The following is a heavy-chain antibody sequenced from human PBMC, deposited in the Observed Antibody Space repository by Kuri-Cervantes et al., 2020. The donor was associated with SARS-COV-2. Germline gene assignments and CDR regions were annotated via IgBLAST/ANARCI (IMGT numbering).Heavy chain of an antibody. D-gene: IGHD6-13*01. CDR3: ARARIAAAFVDY. CDR2: IYYSGST. CDR1: GGSISSHY. V-gene: IGHV4-59*11. J-gene: IGHJ4*02. Sequence: SETLSLTCTVPGGSISSHYWSWIRQPPGKGLEWIGYIYYSGSTNYNPSLKSRVTISVDTSKNQFSLKLSSVTAADTAVYYCARARIAAAFVDYWGQGTLVTVSS.